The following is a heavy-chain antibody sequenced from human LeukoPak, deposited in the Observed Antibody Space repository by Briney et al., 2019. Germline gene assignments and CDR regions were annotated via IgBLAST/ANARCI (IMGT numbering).Heavy chain of an antibody. V-gene: IGHV3-30*18. J-gene: IGHJ4*02. D-gene: IGHD4-17*01. CDR1: GFTFSSYG. CDR2: ISYDGNNK. CDR3: AKDGDYGDATRD. Sequence: PGGSLRLSCAASGFTFSSYGMHWVRQAPGKGLEWVAVISYDGNNKYYAGPMKGRFTISRDNSKNTLYLQMNSLKPEDTAVYYCAKDGDYGDATRDWGQGTLVTVSS.